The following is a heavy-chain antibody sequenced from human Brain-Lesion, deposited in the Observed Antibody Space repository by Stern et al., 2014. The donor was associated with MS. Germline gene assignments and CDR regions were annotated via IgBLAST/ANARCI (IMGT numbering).Heavy chain of an antibody. CDR2: IKEEGTEK. Sequence: EVKLVDSGGGLVQPGGSLTISCTAAGFTFGTYWMTWVRQAPGKGVEWVANIKEEGTEKNYVDSVKGRFTISRDNARNSLYLQMNSLRVEDTALYYCARVYNTIYGIVTQRGSGMDVWGQGTTVIVSS. CDR3: ARVYNTIYGIVTQRGSGMDV. J-gene: IGHJ6*02. D-gene: IGHD3-3*01. CDR1: GFTFGTYW. V-gene: IGHV3-7*01.